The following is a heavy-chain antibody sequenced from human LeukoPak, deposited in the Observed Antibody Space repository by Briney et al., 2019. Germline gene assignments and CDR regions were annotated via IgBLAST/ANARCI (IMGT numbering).Heavy chain of an antibody. D-gene: IGHD5-12*01. CDR3: ARDGSGYDLNYFDY. CDR1: GFTFSSYE. J-gene: IGHJ4*02. Sequence: GGSLRLSCAASGFTFSSYEMNWVRQAPGKGLEWGSYISSSGSTIYYADSVKGRFTISRDNAKNSLYLQMNSLRAEDTAVYYCARDGSGYDLNYFDYWGQGTLVTVSS. CDR2: ISSSGSTI. V-gene: IGHV3-48*03.